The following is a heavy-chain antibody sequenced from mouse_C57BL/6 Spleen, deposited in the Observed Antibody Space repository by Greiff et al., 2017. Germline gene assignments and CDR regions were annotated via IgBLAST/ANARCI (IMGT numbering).Heavy chain of an antibody. J-gene: IGHJ2*01. D-gene: IGHD1-1*01. Sequence: EVKLVESGAELVRPGASVKLSCTASGFNIKDDYMHWVKQRPEQGLEWIGWIDPENGDTEYASKFQGKATITADTSSNTAYLQLSSLTSEDTAVYYCTTSTVVALDYWGQGTTLTVSS. CDR1: GFNIKDDY. V-gene: IGHV14-4*01. CDR3: TTSTVVALDY. CDR2: IDPENGDT.